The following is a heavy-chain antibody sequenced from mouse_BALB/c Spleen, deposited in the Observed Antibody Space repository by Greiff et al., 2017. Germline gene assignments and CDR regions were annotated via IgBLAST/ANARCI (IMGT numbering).Heavy chain of an antibody. D-gene: IGHD2-4*01. CDR1: GYAFTNYW. CDR3: AREGYDYDWYFDV. Sequence: VKLQESGAELVRPGTSVKISCKASGYAFTNYWLGWVKQRPGHGLEWIGDIYPGSGNTYYNEKFKGKATLTADKSSSTAYMQLSSLTSEDSAVYFCAREGYDYDWYFDVWGAGTTVTVSS. CDR2: IYPGSGNT. V-gene: IGHV1-63*01. J-gene: IGHJ1*01.